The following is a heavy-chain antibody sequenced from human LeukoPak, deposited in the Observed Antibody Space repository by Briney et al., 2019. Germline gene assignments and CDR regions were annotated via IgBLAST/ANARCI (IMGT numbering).Heavy chain of an antibody. D-gene: IGHD6-13*01. CDR3: AKTDPDIAAAVSVSGGIDV. CDR2: ISGSGGST. CDR1: GITFSSYA. Sequence: GGSLTLSCAASGITFSSYAMSWVRQAPGKGLEWVSAISGSGGSTYYAASVKGRFTISRDNSKNTSYLQMNSPRAEDTAVYYCAKTDPDIAAAVSVSGGIDVWGQGTTVTVSS. J-gene: IGHJ6*02. V-gene: IGHV3-23*01.